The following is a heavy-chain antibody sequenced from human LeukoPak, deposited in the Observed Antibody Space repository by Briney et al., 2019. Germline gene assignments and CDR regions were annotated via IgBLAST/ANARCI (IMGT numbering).Heavy chain of an antibody. J-gene: IGHJ4*02. CDR1: GFSLSSYE. D-gene: IGHD5-24*01. Sequence: GGSLRLSCAASGFSLSSYEMNWVRQAPGKGLEWVAFIRYDRSNKYYADSVKGRFTISRDNSKNTLYLQMNSLRAEDTAVYYCATARDGYNLRWGQGTLVTVSS. CDR2: IRYDRSNK. CDR3: ATARDGYNLR. V-gene: IGHV3-30*02.